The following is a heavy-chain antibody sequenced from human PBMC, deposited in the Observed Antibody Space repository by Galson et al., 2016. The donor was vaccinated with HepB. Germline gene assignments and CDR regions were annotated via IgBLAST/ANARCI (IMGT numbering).Heavy chain of an antibody. CDR3: ASDPRQWQRGYNYGFEY. V-gene: IGHV3-30*03. D-gene: IGHD5-18*01. J-gene: IGHJ4*02. CDR1: GFTFSTYG. Sequence: SLRLSCAASGFTFSTYGMHWVRQAPGKGLEWVAVISYDGDTKYHADSVKGRFTISRDNSKNTLYLQMHRLRLEDTVVYYCASDPRQWQRGYNYGFEYWGQGTLVSVSS. CDR2: ISYDGDTK.